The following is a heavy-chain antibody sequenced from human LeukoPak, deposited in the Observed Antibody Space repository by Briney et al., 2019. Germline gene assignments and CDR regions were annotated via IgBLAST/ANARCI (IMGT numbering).Heavy chain of an antibody. Sequence: TGGSLRLSCAASGFTFSSYSMNWVRQAPGKGLEWVSSISSSSSYIYYADSVKGRFTISRDNAENSLYLQMNSLRAEDTAVYYCARDLDTAMPSSDYWGQGTLVTVSS. D-gene: IGHD5-18*01. CDR1: GFTFSSYS. CDR2: ISSSSSYI. CDR3: ARDLDTAMPSSDY. J-gene: IGHJ4*02. V-gene: IGHV3-21*01.